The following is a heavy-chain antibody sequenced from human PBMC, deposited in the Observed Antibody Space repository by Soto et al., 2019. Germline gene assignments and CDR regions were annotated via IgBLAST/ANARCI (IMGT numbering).Heavy chain of an antibody. V-gene: IGHV4-31*03. CDR1: GCSISSGGYY. D-gene: IGHD2-2*03. Sequence: PSETLSLTCTVSGCSISSGGYYWSWIRQHPGKGLEWIGYIYYSGSTYYNPSLKSRVTISVDTSKNQFSLKLSSVTAADTAVYYCARFGYCSSTSCYANYYYYYMDVWGKGTTVTVSS. J-gene: IGHJ6*03. CDR3: ARFGYCSSTSCYANYYYYYMDV. CDR2: IYYSGST.